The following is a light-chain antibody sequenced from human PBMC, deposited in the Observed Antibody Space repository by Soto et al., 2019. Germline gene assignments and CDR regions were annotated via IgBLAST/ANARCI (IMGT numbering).Light chain of an antibody. CDR3: QQYNDWPRT. V-gene: IGKV3-15*01. CDR1: QSVNSN. Sequence: EIVMTQSPATLSVSPGERATLSCRASQSVNSNLAWYQQKPGQVPRLLIYGASPRATGIPARFSGSGSGTEFTLTISSLQSEDLAVYYCQQYNDWPRTFGQGTKVEI. J-gene: IGKJ1*01. CDR2: GAS.